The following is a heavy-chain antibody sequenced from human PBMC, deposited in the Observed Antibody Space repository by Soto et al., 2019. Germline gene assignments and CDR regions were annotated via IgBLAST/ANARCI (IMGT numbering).Heavy chain of an antibody. J-gene: IGHJ4*02. CDR2: TIPILSVT. V-gene: IGHV1-69*01. CDR1: GGTFGRFS. Sequence: QVQMVQSGAEVKKPGSSVKVSCKTSGGTFGRFSFSWVRQAPGQGLEWMGGTIPILSVTNYAQKCQGRVTIIVDETTRTAYMELSSLRSDDTAIYYCASNSQYCSGGSCYAYWGQGTLVTVSS. CDR3: ASNSQYCSGGSCYAY. D-gene: IGHD2-15*01.